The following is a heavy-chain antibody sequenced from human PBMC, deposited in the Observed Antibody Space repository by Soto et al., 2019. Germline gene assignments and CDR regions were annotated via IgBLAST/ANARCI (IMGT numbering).Heavy chain of an antibody. CDR1: GGSISSSNW. D-gene: IGHD4-17*01. J-gene: IGHJ6*03. V-gene: IGHV4-4*02. CDR3: ARDTTVTTPTRYMDV. CDR2: IYHSGST. Sequence: SETLSLTCAVSGGSISSSNWWSWVRQPPGKGLEWIGEIYHSGSTNYNPSLKSRVTISVDKSKNQFSLKLSSVTAADTAVYYCARDTTVTTPTRYMDVWGKGTTVTVSS.